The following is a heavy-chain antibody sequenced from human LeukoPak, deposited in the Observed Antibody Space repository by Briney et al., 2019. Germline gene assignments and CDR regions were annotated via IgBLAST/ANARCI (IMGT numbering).Heavy chain of an antibody. CDR3: AREVGYYDSSGYYSVVDY. CDR1: GFTFSSYA. J-gene: IGHJ4*02. Sequence: RSLRLSCAASGFTFSSYAMHWVRQAPGKGLEWVAVISYDGSNKYYADSVKGRFTISRDNSKNTLYLQMNSLRAEDTAVYYCAREVGYYDSSGYYSVVDYWGQGTLVTVSS. D-gene: IGHD3-22*01. V-gene: IGHV3-30-3*01. CDR2: ISYDGSNK.